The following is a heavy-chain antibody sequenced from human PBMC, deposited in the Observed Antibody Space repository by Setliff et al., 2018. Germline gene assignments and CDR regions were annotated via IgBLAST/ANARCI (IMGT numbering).Heavy chain of an antibody. V-gene: IGHV4-59*01. CDR2: IXXXXXX. Sequence: SETLSLTCNVSGVSISSYYWSWIRQPPGKGLESIGYIXXXXXXXXXXXXXXXVXXXXDTSKNQFSLKLRSVTAADTAVYYCARLSWNGLRYYGLDVWGQGTTVTVS. D-gene: IGHD3-3*01. J-gene: IGHJ6*02. CDR1: GVSISSYY. CDR3: ARLSWNGLRYYGLDV.